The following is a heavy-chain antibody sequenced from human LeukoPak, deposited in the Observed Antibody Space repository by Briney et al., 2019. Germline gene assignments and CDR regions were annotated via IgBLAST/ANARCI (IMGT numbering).Heavy chain of an antibody. Sequence: GGSLRLSCAASGFTFSSYEMNWVRQAPGKGLEWVSYITSSGSTIYYADSVKGRFTISRENAKNSLNLQMNSLRAEDTAVYYCARATYGDSSSWTYHFDFWGQGSLVTVSS. V-gene: IGHV3-48*03. D-gene: IGHD6-13*01. CDR2: ITSSGSTI. J-gene: IGHJ4*02. CDR1: GFTFSSYE. CDR3: ARATYGDSSSWTYHFDF.